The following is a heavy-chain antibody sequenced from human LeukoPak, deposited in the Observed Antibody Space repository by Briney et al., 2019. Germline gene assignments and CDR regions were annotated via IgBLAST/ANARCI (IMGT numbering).Heavy chain of an antibody. CDR2: IYYTGNT. D-gene: IGHD3-16*01. J-gene: IGHJ4*02. Sequence: KTSETLSLTCTVSGGSISSNSYFWGWIRQPPGKGLEWIANIYYTGNTYYNPSLKSRVTISVDTSKNQFSLTLSSVTAADTAVYYCASEAHRGGGFDSWGQGTLVTVPS. CDR3: ASEAHRGGGFDS. V-gene: IGHV4-39*01. CDR1: GGSISSNSYF.